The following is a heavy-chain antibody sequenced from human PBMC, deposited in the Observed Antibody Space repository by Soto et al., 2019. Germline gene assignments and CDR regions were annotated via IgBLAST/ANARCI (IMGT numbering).Heavy chain of an antibody. CDR3: ARDSNPFGVVIRSPEKQKYGMDV. D-gene: IGHD3-3*01. Sequence: GASVKVSCKASNYPFTSYGFAWVRQAPGHGLQWLGRISSYNNNADYAQEFQGRITMTTDTSTTTAVMELRSLTSDDTGVYYCARDSNPFGVVIRSPEKQKYGMDVWGQGTTVTVSS. CDR2: ISSYNNNA. J-gene: IGHJ6*02. V-gene: IGHV1-18*01. CDR1: NYPFTSYG.